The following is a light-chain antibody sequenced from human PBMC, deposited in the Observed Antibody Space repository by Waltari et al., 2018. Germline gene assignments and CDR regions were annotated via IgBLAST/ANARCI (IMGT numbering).Light chain of an antibody. CDR2: DAS. CDR1: RSDGGGYTY. CDR3: SSYTTTSALV. Sequence: QSALTQPASVSGSPGQSITIFCTGTRSDGGGYTYVSWYQQYSGKAPKLMIYDASNRPSGVSNRFSGSKSGNTASLTISGLQAEDEADYYCSSYTTTSALVFGGGTKLTVL. V-gene: IGLV2-14*01. J-gene: IGLJ2*01.